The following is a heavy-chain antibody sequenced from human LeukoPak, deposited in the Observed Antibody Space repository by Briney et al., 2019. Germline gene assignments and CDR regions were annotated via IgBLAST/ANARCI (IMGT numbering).Heavy chain of an antibody. V-gene: IGHV1-2*02. CDR2: INPNSGGA. D-gene: IGHD2-2*02. CDR3: ARVTERYCSSTSCYTFDY. CDR1: GYTFTGYY. Sequence: ASAKVSCKAPGYTFTGYYMHWVPQAPGQGLEWMGWINPNSGGANYAQKFQGRVTMTRDTSISTAYMELSRLRSDDTAVYYCARVTERYCSSTSCYTFDYWGQGTLVTVSS. J-gene: IGHJ4*02.